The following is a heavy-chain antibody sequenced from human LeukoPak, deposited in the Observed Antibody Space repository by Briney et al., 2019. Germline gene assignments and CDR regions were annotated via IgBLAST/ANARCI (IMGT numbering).Heavy chain of an antibody. V-gene: IGHV4-4*07. Sequence: SETLSLTCTVSGGSISSYYWSWIRQPAGKGLEWIGRIYTRGSTNYNPSLKSRVTMSVDTSKNQFSLKLSSVTAADTAVYYCARVGSSSSYYYYYMDVWGKGTTVTVSS. CDR1: GGSISSYY. CDR2: IYTRGST. J-gene: IGHJ6*03. D-gene: IGHD6-6*01. CDR3: ARVGSSSSYYYYYMDV.